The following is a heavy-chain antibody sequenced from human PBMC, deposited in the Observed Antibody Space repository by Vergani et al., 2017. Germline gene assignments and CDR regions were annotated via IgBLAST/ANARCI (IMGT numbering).Heavy chain of an antibody. CDR2: TRNKANSYTT. V-gene: IGHV3-72*01. J-gene: IGHJ3*02. D-gene: IGHD2-15*01. CDR3: ARTSVVAHDAFDI. Sequence: EVQLVESGGGLVQPGGSLRLSCAASGFTFSDHYMDGVRQAPGKGLEWVGRTRNKANSYTTEYAASVKGRFTISIDDSKNSLYLQMNSLKTEDTAVYYWARTSVVAHDAFDIWGQGTMVTVSS. CDR1: GFTFSDHY.